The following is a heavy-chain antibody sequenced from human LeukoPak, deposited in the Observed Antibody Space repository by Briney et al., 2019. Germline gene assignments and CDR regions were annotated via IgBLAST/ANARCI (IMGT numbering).Heavy chain of an antibody. CDR3: TKEDYDSSGYYY. Sequence: GGSLRLSCAASGFTFSSYGMHWVRQAPGKGLEWVAVIWYDGSNKYYADSVKGRFTISRDNSKNTLYLQMNSLRAEDTAVYYCTKEDYDSSGYYYWGQGTLVTVSS. V-gene: IGHV3-33*06. D-gene: IGHD3-22*01. CDR1: GFTFSSYG. CDR2: IWYDGSNK. J-gene: IGHJ4*02.